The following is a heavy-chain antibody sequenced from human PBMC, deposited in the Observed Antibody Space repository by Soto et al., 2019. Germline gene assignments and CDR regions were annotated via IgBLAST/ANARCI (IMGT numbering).Heavy chain of an antibody. D-gene: IGHD6-19*01. V-gene: IGHV3-21*01. CDR1: GFTFSSYS. CDR3: ALCSSGWYYFDY. J-gene: IGHJ4*02. CDR2: ISSSSSYI. Sequence: EVQLVESGGGLVKPGGSLRLSCAASGFTFSSYSMNWVRQAPGKGLEWVSSISSSSSYIYYADSVKGRFTISRDNAKNSLYLQMNSPRAEDTAVYYCALCSSGWYYFDYWGQGTLVTVSS.